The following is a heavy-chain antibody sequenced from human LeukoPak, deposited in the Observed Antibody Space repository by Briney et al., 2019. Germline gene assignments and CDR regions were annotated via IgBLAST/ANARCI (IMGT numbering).Heavy chain of an antibody. V-gene: IGHV3-74*01. CDR3: ARSLWPEDY. D-gene: IGHD5-18*01. CDR1: GFSFSGHW. Sequence: GGSLRLSCTASGFSFSGHWMHWARQLPGKGLVWVSRISPTGSTTSYADSVKGRFTVSRDNAKNTLYLQVNDLRAEDTAVYYCARSLWPEDYWGQGILVTVSS. CDR2: ISPTGSTT. J-gene: IGHJ4*02.